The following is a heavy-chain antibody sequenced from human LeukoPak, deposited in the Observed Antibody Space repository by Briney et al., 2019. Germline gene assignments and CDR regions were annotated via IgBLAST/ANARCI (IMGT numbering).Heavy chain of an antibody. CDR3: ARDHDPFDY. V-gene: IGHV3-7*01. Sequence: GGSLRLSCAASGSKFSTFWMNWVRQAPGKGLEWVANIKQDGSKIYYVDSVKGRFTVSRDNAKNSLFLQMNSLTAEDTAMYYCARDHDPFDYWGQGTLVTVSS. J-gene: IGHJ4*02. CDR2: IKQDGSKI. CDR1: GSKFSTFW.